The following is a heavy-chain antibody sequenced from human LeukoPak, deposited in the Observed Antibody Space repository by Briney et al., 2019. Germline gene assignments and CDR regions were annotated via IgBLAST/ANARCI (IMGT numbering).Heavy chain of an antibody. CDR1: GGSFSDYY. D-gene: IGHD2-2*01. J-gene: IGHJ4*02. Sequence: PSETLSPTCAVYGGSFSDYYYSWIRQPPGKGLEWIGEINHSGSTNYNPSLKSRVTISVDTSKNQFSLKLSSVTAADTALYYCARGRCSTTSCYLGHWGQGTLVTVSS. CDR2: INHSGST. CDR3: ARGRCSTTSCYLGH. V-gene: IGHV4-34*01.